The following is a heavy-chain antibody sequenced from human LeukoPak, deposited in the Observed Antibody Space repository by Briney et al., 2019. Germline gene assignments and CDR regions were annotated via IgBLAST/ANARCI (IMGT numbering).Heavy chain of an antibody. CDR3: ARDRPLYCSGGTCRPFDY. CDR2: IYTSGST. CDR1: GGSINNYY. Sequence: PSETLSLTCTVSGGSINNYYWNWIRQSPGKGLEWIGRIYTSGSTNYNPSLKSRVTISVDTSKNQFSLKLSSVTAADTAVYYCARDRPLYCSGGTCRPFDYWGQGTLVTVSS. D-gene: IGHD2-15*01. V-gene: IGHV4-4*08. J-gene: IGHJ4*02.